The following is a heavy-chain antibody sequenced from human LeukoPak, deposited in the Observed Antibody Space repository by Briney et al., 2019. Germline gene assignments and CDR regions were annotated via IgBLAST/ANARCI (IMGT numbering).Heavy chain of an antibody. CDR1: GFIFSNYG. CDR3: ARDSVATTGLDH. Sequence: GGSLRLSCVASGFIFSNYGIHWVRQAPGKGLEWVAVIWYDGTNKYYADSVKGRFTISRDNSKNTLYLQMNNLRAEDTALYYCARDSVATTGLDHWGQGTLVTVSS. V-gene: IGHV3-33*01. CDR2: IWYDGTNK. D-gene: IGHD5-12*01. J-gene: IGHJ4*02.